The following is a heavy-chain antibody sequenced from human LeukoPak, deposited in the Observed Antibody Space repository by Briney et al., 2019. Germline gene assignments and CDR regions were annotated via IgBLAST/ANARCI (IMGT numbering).Heavy chain of an antibody. D-gene: IGHD3-10*01. V-gene: IGHV4-59*01. CDR2: IYYSGSI. J-gene: IGHJ3*02. CDR1: GGSISSYY. CDR3: ARDLLGHGNAFDI. Sequence: SDTLSLTCTVSGGSISSYYWSCIRHPPGKGLEWIGYIYYSGSINYNPSLKSRVTISVDTSKNQFSPKLSSVTAADTAVYYCARDLLGHGNAFDIWGQGTMVTVSS.